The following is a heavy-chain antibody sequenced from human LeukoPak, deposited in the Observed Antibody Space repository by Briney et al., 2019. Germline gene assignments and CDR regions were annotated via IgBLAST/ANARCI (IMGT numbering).Heavy chain of an antibody. CDR1: GFTFSSSG. J-gene: IGHJ4*02. V-gene: IGHV3-23*01. CDR2: ITGSGGST. CDR3: ARGRNTGRQFYFDY. Sequence: GGSLRLSCAASGFTFSSSGMGWVRQAPGKGLECVSPITGSGGSTSYTDSVKGRFAISRDNSKDTLYLQMNSLRAEDTAVYYCARGRNTGRQFYFDYWGQGTLVTVAS. D-gene: IGHD4-11*01.